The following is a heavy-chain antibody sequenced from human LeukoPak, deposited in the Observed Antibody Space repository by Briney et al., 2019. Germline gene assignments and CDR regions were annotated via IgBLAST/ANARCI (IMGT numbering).Heavy chain of an antibody. Sequence: QPGGSLRLPCAASGFTFSSYAMSWVRQAPGKGLEWVSAISGSGGSTYYADSVKGRFIISRDNSKNTLYLQMNSLRAEDTAVYYCAKTGLIAAAGTWWFDPWGQGTLVTVSS. CDR1: GFTFSSYA. CDR3: AKTGLIAAAGTWWFDP. CDR2: ISGSGGST. D-gene: IGHD6-13*01. V-gene: IGHV3-23*01. J-gene: IGHJ5*02.